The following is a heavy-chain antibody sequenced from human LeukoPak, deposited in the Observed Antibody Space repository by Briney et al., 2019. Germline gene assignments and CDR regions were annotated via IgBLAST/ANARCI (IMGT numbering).Heavy chain of an antibody. Sequence: ASVKVSCKASGYTFNSYGFSWVRQAPGQGLEWMGWINPNSGGTNYAQKFQGRVTMTRDTSIRTAYMELSRLRSDDTAVYYCASPGSSYDILTGPGYCDYWGQGTLVTVSS. V-gene: IGHV1-2*02. CDR2: INPNSGGT. J-gene: IGHJ4*02. CDR3: ASPGSSYDILTGPGYCDY. CDR1: GYTFNSYG. D-gene: IGHD3-9*01.